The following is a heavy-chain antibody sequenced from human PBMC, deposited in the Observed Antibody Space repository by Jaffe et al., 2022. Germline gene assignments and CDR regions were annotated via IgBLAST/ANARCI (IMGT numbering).Heavy chain of an antibody. CDR1: GFTFSSYE. CDR3: ARDRTYYYDSSGYNDAFDI. J-gene: IGHJ3*02. Sequence: EVQLVESGGGLVQPGGSLRLSCAASGFTFSSYEMNWVRQAPGKGLEWVSYISSSGSTIYYADSVKGRFTISRDNAKNSLYLQMNSLRAEDTAVYYCARDRTYYYDSSGYNDAFDIWGQGTMVTVSS. V-gene: IGHV3-48*03. D-gene: IGHD3-22*01. CDR2: ISSSGSTI.